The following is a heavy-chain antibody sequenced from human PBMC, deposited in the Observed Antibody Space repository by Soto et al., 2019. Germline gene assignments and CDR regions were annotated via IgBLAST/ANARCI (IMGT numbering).Heavy chain of an antibody. CDR1: GGSFSGYY. CDR3: ARARHYDSSGRPHYYYYYGMDV. V-gene: IGHV4-34*01. CDR2: INHSGST. Sequence: QVQLQQWGAGLLKPSETLSLTCAVYGGSFSGYYWSWIRQPPGKGLEWIGEINHSGSTNYNPSLKSRVTIPVDTAKSQFSLKLSSVTAADTAVYYCARARHYDSSGRPHYYYYYGMDVWGQGTPVTGSS. J-gene: IGHJ6*02. D-gene: IGHD3-22*01.